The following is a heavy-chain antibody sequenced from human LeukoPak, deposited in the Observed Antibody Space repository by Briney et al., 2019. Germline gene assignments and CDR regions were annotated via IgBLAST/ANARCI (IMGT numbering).Heavy chain of an antibody. D-gene: IGHD6-13*01. CDR3: ARVIGYSSTWFPYYFDH. V-gene: IGHV4-61*01. J-gene: IGHJ4*02. Sequence: PSETLSLTCTVSGGSVSSGSYYWSWIRQPPGKGLEWIGYIYYSGSTNYNPSLKSRVTISVDTSKNQFSLKLSSVTTADTAVYYCARVIGYSSTWFPYYFDHWGQGTLVTVSS. CDR1: GGSVSSGSYY. CDR2: IYYSGST.